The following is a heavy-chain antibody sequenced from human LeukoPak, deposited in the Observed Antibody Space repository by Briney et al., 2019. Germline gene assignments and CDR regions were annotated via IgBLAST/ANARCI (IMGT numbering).Heavy chain of an antibody. D-gene: IGHD3-10*01. J-gene: IGHJ6*03. CDR1: GFIFSSYG. Sequence: QTGGSLRLSCAASGFIFSSYGMHWVRQAPGKGLEWVAFIRYDGSNKYYADSVKGRFTISRDNSKNTLYLQMNSLRAEDTAVYYCAKDQVVRGVTGYYYYYMDVWGKGTTVTISS. V-gene: IGHV3-30*02. CDR3: AKDQVVRGVTGYYYYYMDV. CDR2: IRYDGSNK.